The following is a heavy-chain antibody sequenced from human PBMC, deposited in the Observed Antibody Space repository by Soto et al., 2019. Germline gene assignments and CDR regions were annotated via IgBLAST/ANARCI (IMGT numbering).Heavy chain of an antibody. CDR1: GFSLSTSGVG. D-gene: IGHD3-22*01. Sequence: GSVPTLVNPTQTLTLTCTFSGFSLSTSGVGVGWIRQPPGKALEWLALIYWDDDKRYSPSLKSRLTITKDTSKNQVVLTMTNMDPVDTATYYCARLYYYDSSGYYFDYWGQGTLVTVSS. CDR3: ARLYYYDSSGYYFDY. V-gene: IGHV2-5*02. CDR2: IYWDDDK. J-gene: IGHJ4*02.